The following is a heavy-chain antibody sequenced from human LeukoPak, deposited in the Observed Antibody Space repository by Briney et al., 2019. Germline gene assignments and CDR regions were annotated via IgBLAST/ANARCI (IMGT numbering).Heavy chain of an antibody. V-gene: IGHV4-34*01. CDR3: AGQRIPMVRGTDYYYYSGMDV. CDR1: GGSFSGYY. J-gene: IGHJ6*04. D-gene: IGHD3-10*01. CDR2: INHSGST. Sequence: SETLSLTCAVYGGSFSGYYWSWIRQPPGKGLEWIGEINHSGSTNYNPSLKSRVTISVDTSKNQFSLKLSSVTAADTAVYYCAGQRIPMVRGTDYYYYSGMDVWGKGTTVTVSS.